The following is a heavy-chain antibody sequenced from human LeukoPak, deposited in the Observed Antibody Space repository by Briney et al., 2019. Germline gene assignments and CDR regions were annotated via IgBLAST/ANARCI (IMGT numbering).Heavy chain of an antibody. J-gene: IGHJ4*02. CDR1: GGSISSGSYY. Sequence: SQTLSLTCTVSGGSISSGSYYWSWIRQPAGKGLEWIGRIYTSGSTNYNPSLKSRVTISVDTSKNQFSLKLSSVTAADTTMYYCARHRAGLYYGSGSPYYFDYWGQGTLVTVSS. V-gene: IGHV4-61*02. CDR3: ARHRAGLYYGSGSPYYFDY. D-gene: IGHD3-10*01. CDR2: IYTSGST.